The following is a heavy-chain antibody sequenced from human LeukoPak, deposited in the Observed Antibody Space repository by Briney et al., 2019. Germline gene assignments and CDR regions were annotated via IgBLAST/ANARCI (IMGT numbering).Heavy chain of an antibody. CDR1: GYTFTSYD. CDR2: MNPNSGNT. CDR3: ASSGMTTVTGIDY. V-gene: IGHV1-8*01. J-gene: IGHJ4*02. D-gene: IGHD4-17*01. Sequence: ASVKVSCKASGYTFTSYDINWVRQATGQELEWMGWMNPNSGNTGYAQKFQGRVTMTRNTSISTAYMELSSLRSEDTAVYYCASSGMTTVTGIDYWGQGTLVTVSS.